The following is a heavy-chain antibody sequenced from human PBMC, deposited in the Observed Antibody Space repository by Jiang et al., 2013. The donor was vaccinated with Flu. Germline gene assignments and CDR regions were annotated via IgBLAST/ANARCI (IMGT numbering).Heavy chain of an antibody. J-gene: IGHJ4*02. V-gene: IGHV4-39*01. CDR3: ASRSTRFVDY. Sequence: KSRVTISVDTSKNQFSLKLSSVTAADTAVYYCASRSTRFVDYWGQGTLVTVSS.